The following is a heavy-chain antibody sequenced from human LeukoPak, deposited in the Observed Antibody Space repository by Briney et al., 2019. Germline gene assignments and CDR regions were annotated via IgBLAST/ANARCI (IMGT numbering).Heavy chain of an antibody. Sequence: SVRVSCKASGGTFSSYAISWVRQAPGQGLEWMGGIIPIFGTANYAQKFQGRVTITADESTSTAYMELSSLRSEDTAVYYCARDANDYGDYEGFDYWGQGTLVTVSS. J-gene: IGHJ4*02. V-gene: IGHV1-69*13. CDR3: ARDANDYGDYEGFDY. D-gene: IGHD4-17*01. CDR2: IIPIFGTA. CDR1: GGTFSSYA.